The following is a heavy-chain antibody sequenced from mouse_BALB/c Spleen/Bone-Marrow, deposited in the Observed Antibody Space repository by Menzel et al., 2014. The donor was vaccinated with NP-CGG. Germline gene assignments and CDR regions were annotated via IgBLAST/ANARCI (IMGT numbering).Heavy chain of an antibody. CDR2: INPSNGRA. J-gene: IGHJ3*01. V-gene: IGHV1S81*02. CDR3: ARAGVCDGFAY. CDR1: GYTFTSYW. Sequence: QVQLQQSGAELVKPGASAKLSCKASGYTFTSYWMHWVKQRPGQGLEWIGEINPSNGRADYNEKFRSKATLTVDRSSSTAYMLLSSLTSADSAVYYCARAGVCDGFAYWGQGTLVTVSA.